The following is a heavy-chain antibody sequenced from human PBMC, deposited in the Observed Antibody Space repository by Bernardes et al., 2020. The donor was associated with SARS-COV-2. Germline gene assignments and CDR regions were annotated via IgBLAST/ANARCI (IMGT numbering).Heavy chain of an antibody. CDR1: GFTFDDYA. Sequence: LRLSCAASGFTFDDYAMHWVRQAPGKGLEWVSGISWNSGSIGYADSVKGRFTISRDNAKNSLYLQMNSLRAEDTALYYCATMPPVTTNYYGMDVWGQGTTVTVSS. J-gene: IGHJ6*02. D-gene: IGHD4-4*01. CDR2: ISWNSGSI. V-gene: IGHV3-9*01. CDR3: ATMPPVTTNYYGMDV.